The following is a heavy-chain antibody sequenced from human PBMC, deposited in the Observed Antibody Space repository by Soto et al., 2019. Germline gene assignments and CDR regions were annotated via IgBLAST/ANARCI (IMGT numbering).Heavy chain of an antibody. V-gene: IGHV1-2*02. CDR3: ATRYSCVHF. D-gene: IGHD5-18*01. J-gene: IGHJ4*02. CDR1: GYAFTGYY. CDR2: INPNSGDT. Sequence: ASVKVSCKSSGYAFTGYYIHWVRQAPGQGLEWMGWINPNSGDTNYAQKFRGRVTMTRGTSFSTAYMELSSLRSDDTAVYYCATRYSCVHFWGQGTLVTVSS.